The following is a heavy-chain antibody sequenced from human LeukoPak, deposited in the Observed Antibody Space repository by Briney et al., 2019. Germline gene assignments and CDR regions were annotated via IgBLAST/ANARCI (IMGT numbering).Heavy chain of an antibody. CDR3: ARVRNTNCLDY. D-gene: IGHD2-2*01. J-gene: IGHJ4*02. V-gene: IGHV3-23*01. CDR2: ISGTVGST. CDR1: GFTFRNYA. Sequence: PGGSLRLSCAASGFTFRNYAMSWVRQAPGKGLEWVSVISGTVGSTYYADSVKGRFTISRDNSKNTLYLQIDSLRAEDTAIYYCARVRNTNCLDYWGQGALVTVSS.